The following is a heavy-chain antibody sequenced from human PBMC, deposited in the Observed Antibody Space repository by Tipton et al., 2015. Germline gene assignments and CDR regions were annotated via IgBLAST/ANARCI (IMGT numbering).Heavy chain of an antibody. D-gene: IGHD6-13*01. CDR1: GFTFSTYT. J-gene: IGHJ4*02. V-gene: IGHV3-30*01. Sequence: SLRLSCAASGFTFSTYTMHWVRQAPGKGLEWVAVISYDGSNKYYADSVKGRFTISRDNSKNTLYLQMNSLRAEDTAVYYCARDGPYSSTWDFDYWGQGTLVTVSS. CDR2: ISYDGSNK. CDR3: ARDGPYSSTWDFDY.